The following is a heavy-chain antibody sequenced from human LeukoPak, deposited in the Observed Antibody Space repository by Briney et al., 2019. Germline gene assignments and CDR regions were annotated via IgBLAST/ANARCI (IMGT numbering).Heavy chain of an antibody. Sequence: PIRGTTSYAQKFQCRVTITSDTSTITVYMELSSLRSEDTAVYYCAREWWELLHGVYYFDYWGQGTLVTVSS. CDR3: AREWWELLHGVYYFDY. D-gene: IGHD1-26*01. V-gene: IGHV1-46*01. CDR2: PIRGTT. J-gene: IGHJ4*02.